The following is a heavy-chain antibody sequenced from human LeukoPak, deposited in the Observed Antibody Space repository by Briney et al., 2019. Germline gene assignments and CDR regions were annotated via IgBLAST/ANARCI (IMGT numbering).Heavy chain of an antibody. Sequence: ASVKVSCKASGYTFSNYYMHWVRQAPGQGLEWMGWTNPSSGGTNFAQKFQGRVTMTRDTSISTAYMELHGLRSDDTAVYYCARHVSSSNEDYWGQGTLVTVSS. CDR2: TNPSSGGT. V-gene: IGHV1-2*02. CDR1: GYTFSNYY. J-gene: IGHJ4*02. CDR3: ARHVSSSNEDY. D-gene: IGHD2-8*01.